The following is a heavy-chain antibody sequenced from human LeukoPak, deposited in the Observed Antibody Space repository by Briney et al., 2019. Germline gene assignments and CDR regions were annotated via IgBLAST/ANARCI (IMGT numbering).Heavy chain of an antibody. D-gene: IGHD3-22*01. Sequence: SVKVSCKASGGTFSSYAISWVRQAPGQGLEWMERIIPIFGTANYAQKFQGRVTITTDESTSTAYMELSSLRSEDTAVYYCAREGSGYQLNWFDPWGQGTLVTVSS. CDR2: IIPIFGTA. CDR3: AREGSGYQLNWFDP. V-gene: IGHV1-69*05. J-gene: IGHJ5*02. CDR1: GGTFSSYA.